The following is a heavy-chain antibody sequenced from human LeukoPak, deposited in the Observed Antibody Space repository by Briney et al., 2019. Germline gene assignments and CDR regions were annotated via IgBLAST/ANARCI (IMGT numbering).Heavy chain of an antibody. Sequence: GGSLRLSCAASGFTFSGSAMHWVRQASGKGLEWVGRIRSKANSYATAYAASVKGRFTISRDDSKNTAYLQMNSLKTEDTAVYYCTRHGSAVRGTNWWYFDYWGQGTLVTVSS. J-gene: IGHJ4*02. CDR3: TRHGSAVRGTNWWYFDY. D-gene: IGHD3-10*01. CDR2: IRSKANSYAT. CDR1: GFTFSGSA. V-gene: IGHV3-73*01.